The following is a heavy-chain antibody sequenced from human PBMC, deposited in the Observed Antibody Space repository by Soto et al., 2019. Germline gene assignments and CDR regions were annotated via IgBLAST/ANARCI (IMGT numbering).Heavy chain of an antibody. CDR3: ARVEDIVVVPAAIRADYYYYYGMDV. J-gene: IGHJ6*02. V-gene: IGHV1-69*06. CDR1: GGTFSSYA. D-gene: IGHD2-2*02. CDR2: IIPIFGTA. Sequence: QVQLVQSGAEVKKPGSSVKVSCKASGGTFSSYAISWVRQAPGQGLEWMGGIIPIFGTANYAQKFQGRGTITADKSTSTAYMELSSLRSEDTAVYYCARVEDIVVVPAAIRADYYYYYGMDVWGQGTTVTVSS.